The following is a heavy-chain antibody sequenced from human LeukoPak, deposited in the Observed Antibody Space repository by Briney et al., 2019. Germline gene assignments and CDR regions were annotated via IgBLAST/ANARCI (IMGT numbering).Heavy chain of an antibody. CDR1: GGSISSGDYY. D-gene: IGHD1-1*01. Sequence: SQTLSLTCTVSGGSISSGDYYWSWIRQPPGKGLEWIGYIYYSGSTYYNPSLKSRVTISVDTSKNQFSLKLSSVTAADTAVYYCARGANWNLIYYYYYMDVWGKGTTVTVSS. CDR3: ARGANWNLIYYYYYMDV. CDR2: IYYSGST. J-gene: IGHJ6*03. V-gene: IGHV4-30-4*08.